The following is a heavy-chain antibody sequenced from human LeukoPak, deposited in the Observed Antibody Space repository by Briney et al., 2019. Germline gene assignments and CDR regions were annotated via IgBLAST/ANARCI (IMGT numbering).Heavy chain of an antibody. J-gene: IGHJ4*02. D-gene: IGHD3-22*01. CDR1: GFTLRSYG. CDR2: VSYDRSNK. Sequence: PGGSLRLSSAASGFTLRSYGMQWVRHAPDKGLERVAVVSYDRSNKYYSESLKGRFNSSRDNSKNTLYLQMYSLRAEDTAVYYCARYLKPYYYDSGCYLDYWGQGTLVTVSA. V-gene: IGHV3-30*03. CDR3: ARYLKPYYYDSGCYLDY.